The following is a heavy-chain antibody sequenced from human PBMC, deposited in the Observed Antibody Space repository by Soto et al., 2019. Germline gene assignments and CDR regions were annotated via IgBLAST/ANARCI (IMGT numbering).Heavy chain of an antibody. CDR1: GGSISSYY. D-gene: IGHD3-22*01. V-gene: IGHV4-59*12. J-gene: IGHJ5*02. CDR3: ARTDYYDSSGYYYNWFDP. Sequence: PSETLSLTCTVSGGSISSYYWSWIRQPPGRGLEWIGYIYYIGSSNYNPPLKSRVTISVDTSKNQFSLKLSSVTAADTAVYYCARTDYYDSSGYYYNWFDPWGQGTLVTVSS. CDR2: IYYIGSS.